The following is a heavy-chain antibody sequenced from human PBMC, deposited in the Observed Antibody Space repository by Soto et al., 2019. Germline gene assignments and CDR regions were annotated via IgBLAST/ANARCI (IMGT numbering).Heavy chain of an antibody. V-gene: IGHV3-48*02. CDR3: ARDNGMAGSFDP. CDR1: GFSLSSYS. J-gene: IGHJ5*02. D-gene: IGHD2-8*01. CDR2: ISIGSSTI. Sequence: GSLRLFCATSGFSLSSYSIYRARQAPGKGLEWVSYISIGSSTIYYADSVKGRFTISRDDAKNSLYLKMNSLRDEDTAVYYCARDNGMAGSFDPWGQGTLATVSS.